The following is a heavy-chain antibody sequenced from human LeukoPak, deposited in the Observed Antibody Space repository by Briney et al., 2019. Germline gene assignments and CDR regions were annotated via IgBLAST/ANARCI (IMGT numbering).Heavy chain of an antibody. V-gene: IGHV1-18*04. CDR2: ISAYNGDT. D-gene: IGHD6-13*01. Sequence: ASVKVSCKASGYTFTGYYMHWVRQAPRQGLEWMGWISAYNGDTKYAQKFQGRITMTTDTSTSTANMELRSLRSDDTAVYYCARDHSSSCQLLDYWGQGTLVTISS. CDR3: ARDHSSSCQLLDY. CDR1: GYTFTGYY. J-gene: IGHJ4*02.